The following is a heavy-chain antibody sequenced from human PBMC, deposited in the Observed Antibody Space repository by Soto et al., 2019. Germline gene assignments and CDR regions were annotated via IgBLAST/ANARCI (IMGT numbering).Heavy chain of an antibody. V-gene: IGHV3-23*01. CDR1: GFSFISYA. Sequence: GGSLRLSCAASGFSFISYAMTWGLQAPWKGPEWVSVISVTGATTYYADSVKGRFTISRDNSKNTLYLQMSSLRAEDTAVYYCAKDVKTTVARAYDYWDQGTLVTVSS. D-gene: IGHD4-17*01. CDR2: ISVTGATT. J-gene: IGHJ4*02. CDR3: AKDVKTTVARAYDY.